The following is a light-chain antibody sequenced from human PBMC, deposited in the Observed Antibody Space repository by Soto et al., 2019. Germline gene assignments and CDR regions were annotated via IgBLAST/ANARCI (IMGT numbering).Light chain of an antibody. CDR2: GSS. V-gene: IGKV3-20*01. CDR3: QQYGTSPST. J-gene: IGKJ5*01. CDR1: QRFTSSY. Sequence: EIVLTQSPGTLSLSPGDRATLSCTASQRFTSSYLGWYQQKPGQAPRLLIYGSSIRATGVPDRFSGSGSGTDFTLTISRLEPADSAVYYCQQYGTSPSTFGQGTRLEIK.